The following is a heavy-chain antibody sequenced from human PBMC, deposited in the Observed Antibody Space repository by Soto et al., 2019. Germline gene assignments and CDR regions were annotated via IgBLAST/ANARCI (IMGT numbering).Heavy chain of an antibody. D-gene: IGHD5-12*01. CDR3: AKGGGGGYDVDY. V-gene: IGHV3-30*18. CDR1: GFTFSSYG. CDR2: ISYAGSNK. Sequence: QVQLVESGGGVVQPGRSLRLSCAASGFTFSSYGMHWVRQAPGKGLEWVAVISYAGSNKYYADSVKGRFTISRDNSKKPLYLQMNSLRAGAKAGFYCAKGGGGGYDVDYWGQGTLVTVSS. J-gene: IGHJ4*02.